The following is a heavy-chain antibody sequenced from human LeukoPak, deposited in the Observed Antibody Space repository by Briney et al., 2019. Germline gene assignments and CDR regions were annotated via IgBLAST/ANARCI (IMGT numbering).Heavy chain of an antibody. CDR1: GFTVSNYA. J-gene: IGHJ4*02. CDR2: ISYDGSNK. CDR3: AKVSGYSSGWPSDY. Sequence: GTSLRLSCAASGFTVSNYAIHWVRQAPGKGLEWVAVISYDGSNKYYADSVKGRFTISRDNSKNTLYLQMNSLRAEDTAVYYCAKVSGYSSGWPSDYWGQGTLVTVSS. V-gene: IGHV3-30*04. D-gene: IGHD6-19*01.